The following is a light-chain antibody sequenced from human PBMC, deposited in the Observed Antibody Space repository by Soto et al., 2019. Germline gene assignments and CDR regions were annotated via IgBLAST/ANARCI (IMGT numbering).Light chain of an antibody. Sequence: EIVLTQSPGTLSLSPGERATLSCRASQSVSSSYLAWYQQKPGQAPRLLIYDASTRATGTPARFSGSGSGTKFTISISSLQSEDFAVDYCQQYNNWPITFGQGTRLEIK. CDR3: QQYNNWPIT. V-gene: IGKV3D-15*01. CDR2: DAS. J-gene: IGKJ5*01. CDR1: QSVSSSY.